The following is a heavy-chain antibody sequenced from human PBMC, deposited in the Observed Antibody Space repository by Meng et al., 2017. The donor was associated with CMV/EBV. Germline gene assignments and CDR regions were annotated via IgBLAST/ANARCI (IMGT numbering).Heavy chain of an antibody. V-gene: IGHV3-21*01. CDR1: GFTFSSYS. D-gene: IGHD3-3*01. CDR3: ARDQSDYDFWSGWSYGMDV. Sequence: GGSLRLSCAASGFTFSSYSMNWVRQASGKGLEWVSSISSSSSYIYYADSVKGRFTISRDNAKNSLYLQMNSLRAEDTAVYYCARDQSDYDFWSGWSYGMDVWGQGTTVTVSS. J-gene: IGHJ6*02. CDR2: ISSSSSYI.